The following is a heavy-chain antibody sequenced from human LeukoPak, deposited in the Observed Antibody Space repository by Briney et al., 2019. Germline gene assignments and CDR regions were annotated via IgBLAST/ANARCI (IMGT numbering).Heavy chain of an antibody. J-gene: IGHJ4*02. CDR3: ASFSAGFGDYFDY. V-gene: IGHV5-51*01. CDR2: IYPGDSDT. Sequence: GESLKISCKCSGYSFTSYWIGWVRQMPGKGLEWMGIIYPGDSDTRYSPSFQGQVTISADKSISTAYLQWSSLKASDTAMYYCASFSAGFGDYFDYWGQGTLVTVSS. CDR1: GYSFTSYW. D-gene: IGHD3-10*01.